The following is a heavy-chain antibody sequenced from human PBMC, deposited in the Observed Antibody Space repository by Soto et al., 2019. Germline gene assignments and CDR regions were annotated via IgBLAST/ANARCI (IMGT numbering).Heavy chain of an antibody. CDR3: ARRDLGNDAFDI. V-gene: IGHV4-61*01. Sequence: QVQLQESGPGLVKTSETLSLTCTVSGGSVSSANYYWSWIRQPPGKGLEWIGYMYYSGGTNYNPALKRRVTISVDTSKYQFALKLRSVTAADTAVYYCARRDLGNDAFDIWGQGTMVTVSS. CDR2: MYYSGGT. CDR1: GGSVSSANYY. D-gene: IGHD3-10*01. J-gene: IGHJ3*02.